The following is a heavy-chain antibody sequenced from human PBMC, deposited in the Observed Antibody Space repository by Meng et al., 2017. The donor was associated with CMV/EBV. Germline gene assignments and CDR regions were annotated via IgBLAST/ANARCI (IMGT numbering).Heavy chain of an antibody. CDR2: SYYREST. Sequence: TVSGGFISGRSDDWGWLGQPPGKGLGWIGSSYYRESTYYNPTIKSRFTISVDTSKNQFSLKLSSVTAADTAVYYGARQRITPRTIGSWGQGTLVTVSS. V-gene: IGHV4-39*01. CDR1: GGFISGRSDD. CDR3: ARQRITPRTIGS. J-gene: IGHJ5*02. D-gene: IGHD4-23*01.